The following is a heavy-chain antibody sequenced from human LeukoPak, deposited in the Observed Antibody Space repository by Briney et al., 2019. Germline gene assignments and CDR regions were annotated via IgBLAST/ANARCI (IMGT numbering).Heavy chain of an antibody. D-gene: IGHD2-21*01. Sequence: GGSLRLSCAASGFTFSYYGIHWVRQAPGKGLEWVTFIRSDGSNKYYADSVKGRFTISRDNSKNTVYLQMNSLRAEDTAVYYCAKDHSGGDSWYFDSWGQGTPVTVSS. CDR1: GFTFSYYG. CDR3: AKDHSGGDSWYFDS. J-gene: IGHJ4*02. CDR2: IRSDGSNK. V-gene: IGHV3-30*02.